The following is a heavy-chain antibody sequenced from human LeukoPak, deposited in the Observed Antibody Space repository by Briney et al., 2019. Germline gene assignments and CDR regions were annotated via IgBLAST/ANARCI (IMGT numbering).Heavy chain of an antibody. CDR2: IYYSGST. J-gene: IGHJ6*02. V-gene: IGHV4-59*08. D-gene: IGHD6-13*01. CDR1: GGSISSYY. CDR3: ARHDSSSWYGRYYYYGMDV. Sequence: TSETLSLTCAVSGGSISSYYWSWIRQPPGKGLEWIGYIYYSGSTNYNPSLKSRVTISVDTSKNQFSLKLSSVTAADTAVYYCARHDSSSWYGRYYYYGMDVWGQGTTVTVSS.